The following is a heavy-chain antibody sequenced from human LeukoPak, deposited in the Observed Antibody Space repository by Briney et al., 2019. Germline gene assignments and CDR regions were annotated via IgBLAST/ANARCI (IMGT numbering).Heavy chain of an antibody. V-gene: IGHV3-33*01. CDR3: ARRPDYYYYGMDV. CDR1: GFTFSSFG. CDR2: IWYDGSNK. J-gene: IGHJ6*01. Sequence: PGGCLRLSCAASGFTFSSFGMHWVREAPGRGRGWGAVIWYDGSNKYYADSVTGRFTISRDNSKNTLYLQMNSLRAEDTAVYYCARRPDYYYYGMDVWGQGTTVTASS.